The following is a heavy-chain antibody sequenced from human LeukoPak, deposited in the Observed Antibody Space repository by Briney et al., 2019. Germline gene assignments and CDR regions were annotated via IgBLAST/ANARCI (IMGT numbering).Heavy chain of an antibody. V-gene: IGHV4-39*07. CDR3: ARDGFLESSSIRWFDP. Sequence: KPSETLSLTCTVSGGSIRSSSYHWGWIRQPPGKGLEWIGTIYYSGSTYYNPSLKSRVTISVDTSKNQFSLKLSSVTAADTAVYYCARDGFLESSSIRWFDPWGQGTLVTVSS. CDR2: IYYSGST. CDR1: GGSIRSSSYH. J-gene: IGHJ5*02. D-gene: IGHD3-3*01.